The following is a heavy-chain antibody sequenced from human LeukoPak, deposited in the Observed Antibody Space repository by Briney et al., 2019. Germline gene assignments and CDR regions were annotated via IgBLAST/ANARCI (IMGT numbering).Heavy chain of an antibody. J-gene: IGHJ4*02. CDR2: ISGSGGST. Sequence: GGSLRLSCAASGFTFSSYAMSWVRQAPGKGLEWVSGISGSGGSTYYADSVKGRFTISRDNSKDTLYLQMNSLRAEDTAVYYCAKKRYYYGSGSYSDYWGQGTLVTVSS. D-gene: IGHD3-10*01. CDR3: AKKRYYYGSGSYSDY. CDR1: GFTFSSYA. V-gene: IGHV3-23*01.